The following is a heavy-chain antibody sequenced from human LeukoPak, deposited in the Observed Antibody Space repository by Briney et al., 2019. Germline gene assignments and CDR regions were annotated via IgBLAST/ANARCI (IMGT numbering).Heavy chain of an antibody. J-gene: IGHJ4*02. CDR1: GFTVSTNY. CDR2: IYSGGST. D-gene: IGHD3-10*01. CDR3: ARFTGTYYNNPDY. Sequence: PGGSLRPSCAASGFTVSTNYMSWVRQAPGKGLEWVSIIYSGGSTYYADSVKGRFTISRDNSKNTLYLQMNSLRAEDTAVYYCARFTGTYYNNPDYWGQGTLVTVSS. V-gene: IGHV3-53*01.